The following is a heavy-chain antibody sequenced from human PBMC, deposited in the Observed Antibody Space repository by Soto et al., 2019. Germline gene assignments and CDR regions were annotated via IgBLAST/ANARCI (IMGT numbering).Heavy chain of an antibody. D-gene: IGHD6-19*01. CDR1: GFTFSSYA. CDR2: ISYDGSNK. J-gene: IGHJ4*02. Sequence: QVQLVESGGGVVQPGRSLRLSCAASGFTFSSYAMHWVRQAPGKGLEWVAVISYDGSNKYYADSVKGRFTISRDNSKNPLYLQMNSLRAEDTAVYYCARDLESSGWYGPGYWGQGTLVTVSS. V-gene: IGHV3-30-3*01. CDR3: ARDLESSGWYGPGY.